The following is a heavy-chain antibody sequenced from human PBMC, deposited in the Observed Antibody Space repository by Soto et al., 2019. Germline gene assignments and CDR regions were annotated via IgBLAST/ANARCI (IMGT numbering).Heavy chain of an antibody. CDR1: GGTFRNYP. J-gene: IGHJ4*02. V-gene: IGHV1-69*02. CDR2: IFPLTDIP. CDR3: ARGPLVVVNYFES. Sequence: QVQLVQSGTEVKKPGSSVKVSCKASGGTFRNYPINWVRQAPGQGLEWMGSIFPLTDIPDYAQNFQARLTISADKSTSTAYMELSSLTADATAMYFCARGPLVVVNYFESWGRGTLGTVSS.